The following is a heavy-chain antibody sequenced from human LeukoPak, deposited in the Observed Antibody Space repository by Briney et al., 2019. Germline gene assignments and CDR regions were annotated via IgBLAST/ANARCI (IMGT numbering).Heavy chain of an antibody. Sequence: SDTLSLTCAVYGGSFSGYYWNWIRQPPGKGLEWIGEINHSGSINYNPSLKSRVTILVDTSKNQFSLKLSSVTAADTAVYYCARGPAVAATRGAFDIWGQGTMVTVSS. CDR2: INHSGSI. CDR3: ARGPAVAATRGAFDI. CDR1: GGSFSGYY. V-gene: IGHV4-34*01. D-gene: IGHD6-19*01. J-gene: IGHJ3*02.